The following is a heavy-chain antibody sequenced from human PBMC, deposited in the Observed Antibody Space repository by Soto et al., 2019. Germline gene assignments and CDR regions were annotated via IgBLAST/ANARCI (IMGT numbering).Heavy chain of an antibody. V-gene: IGHV1-2*02. D-gene: IGHD3-22*01. J-gene: IGHJ4*02. CDR2: INPITGGT. Sequence: ASVKVSGKASGYTFTAYYTHWVRQAPGQGLEWMGWINPITGGTNYAPNFQGRVTMTRDTSISTAYMELSSLRSDDTALYYCARNYYDSSDRDYLDYWGQGTLVTVSS. CDR1: GYTFTAYY. CDR3: ARNYYDSSDRDYLDY.